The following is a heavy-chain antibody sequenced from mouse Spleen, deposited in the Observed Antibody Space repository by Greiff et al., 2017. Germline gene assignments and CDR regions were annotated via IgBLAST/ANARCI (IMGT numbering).Heavy chain of an antibody. CDR2: ISSGGGNT. CDR1: GFTFSSYA. Sequence: EVKVVESGGGLVKLGGSLKLSCAASGFTFSSYAMSWVRQTPEKRLEWVATISSGGGNTYYPDSVKGRFTISRDNAKNTLYLQMSSLKSEDTAMYYCARHDDFPWFAYWGQGTLVTVSA. D-gene: IGHD2-3*01. J-gene: IGHJ3*01. CDR3: ARHDDFPWFAY. V-gene: IGHV5-9*04.